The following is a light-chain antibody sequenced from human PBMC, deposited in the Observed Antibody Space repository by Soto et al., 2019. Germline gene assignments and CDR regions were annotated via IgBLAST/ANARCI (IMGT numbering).Light chain of an antibody. CDR1: SSEVGGYNY. CDR2: DVS. CDR3: SSYTTSNTRQIV. V-gene: IGLV2-14*03. Sequence: QSALTQPASVSGSPGQSITISCTGTSSEVGGYNYVSWYQHHPGKAPKLMIFDVSNRPSGVSNRFSGSKSGNTASLTISGLQPEDEADYYCSSYTTSNTRQIVIGTGTKVTVL. J-gene: IGLJ1*01.